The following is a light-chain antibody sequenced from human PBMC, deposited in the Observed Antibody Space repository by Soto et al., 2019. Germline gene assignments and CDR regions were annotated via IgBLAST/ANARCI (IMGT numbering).Light chain of an antibody. J-gene: IGLJ2*01. CDR2: SDD. CDR1: SSNIGHSA. V-gene: IGLV1-36*01. CDR3: AAWDDSLNGVV. Sequence: QSVLTQPPSVSDAPRQRVTISCSGSSSNIGHSAVSWYQQLPGKAPKLLIYSDDLLPSGVSDRFSGSKSATSASLAISGLQSEDEADYYCAAWDDSLNGVVFGGGTKLTVL.